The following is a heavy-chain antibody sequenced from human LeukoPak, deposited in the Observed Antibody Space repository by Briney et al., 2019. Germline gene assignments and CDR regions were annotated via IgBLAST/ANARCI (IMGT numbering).Heavy chain of an antibody. CDR2: TNPNSGGT. D-gene: IGHD3-22*01. CDR3: ARRGYYYDSSGRPADAFDI. J-gene: IGHJ3*02. Sequence: ASVKVSCKASGYTFTGYYMHWVRQAPGQGIEWMGRTNPNSGGTNYAQKFQGRVTMTRDTSISTAYMELSRLRSDDTAVYYCARRGYYYDSSGRPADAFDIWGQGTMVTVSS. CDR1: GYTFTGYY. V-gene: IGHV1-2*06.